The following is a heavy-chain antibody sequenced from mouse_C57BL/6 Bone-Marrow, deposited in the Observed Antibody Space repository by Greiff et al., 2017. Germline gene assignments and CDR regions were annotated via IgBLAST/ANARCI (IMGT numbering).Heavy chain of an antibody. D-gene: IGHD1-1*01. J-gene: IGHJ3*01. CDR1: GYAFSSSW. CDR3: ARNSIYYYGSSFAY. Sequence: VQLQQSGPELVKPGASVKISCKASGYAFSSSWMNWVKQRPGQGLEWIGRIYPGDGDTNYNGKFKGKATLTADKSSSTAYMQLSSLPSEYSAVYFCARNSIYYYGSSFAYWGQGTLVTVSA. CDR2: IYPGDGDT. V-gene: IGHV1-82*01.